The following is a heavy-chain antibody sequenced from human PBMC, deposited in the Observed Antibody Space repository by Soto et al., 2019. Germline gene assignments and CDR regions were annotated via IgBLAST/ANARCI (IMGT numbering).Heavy chain of an antibody. CDR2: ISYDGSNK. V-gene: IGHV3-30*18. CDR3: AKDDSYSSSHFQH. D-gene: IGHD6-13*01. J-gene: IGHJ1*01. Sequence: LRLSCAASGFTFSSYGMHWVRQAPGKGLEWVAVISYDGSNKYYADSVKGRFTISRDNSKNTLYLQMNSLRAEDTAVYYCAKDDSYSSSHFQHWGQGTLVTVSS. CDR1: GFTFSSYG.